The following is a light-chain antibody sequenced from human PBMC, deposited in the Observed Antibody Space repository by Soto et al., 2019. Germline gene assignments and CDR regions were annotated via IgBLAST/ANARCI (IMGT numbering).Light chain of an antibody. CDR1: SSDVGGYKF. CDR3: RSYAGSNNFV. J-gene: IGLJ1*01. V-gene: IGLV2-8*01. Sequence: SAVSQPRTACGSPWQSVTISNTGTSSDVGGYKFVSWYQQHPGKAPKLMIYEVSKRPSGVPDRFSGSKSGNTASLTVSGLQAEYEADYYCRSYAGSNNFVFGTGTKVTVL. CDR2: EVS.